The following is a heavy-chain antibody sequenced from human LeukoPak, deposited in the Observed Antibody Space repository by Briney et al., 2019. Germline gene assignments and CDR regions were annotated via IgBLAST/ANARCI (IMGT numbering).Heavy chain of an antibody. J-gene: IGHJ5*02. V-gene: IGHV1-8*01. CDR1: GYTFTSYD. CDR2: MNPNSGNT. Sequence: ASVKVSCTASGYTFTSYDINWVRQATGQGLEWMGWMNPNSGNTGYAQKFQGRVTMTRNTSISTAYMELSSLRSEDTAVYYCARDSLYSSSPVGWFDPWGQGTLVTVSS. CDR3: ARDSLYSSSPVGWFDP. D-gene: IGHD6-6*01.